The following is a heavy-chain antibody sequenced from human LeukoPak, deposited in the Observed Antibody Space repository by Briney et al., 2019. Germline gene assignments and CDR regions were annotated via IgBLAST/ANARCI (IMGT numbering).Heavy chain of an antibody. D-gene: IGHD6-6*01. Sequence: SVKVSCKASGGTFIIYAISWVRQAPGQGLEWMGGIIPIFATANYAQKLQGRVRITADESTSTAYMELSSLRSEDTAVYYCARDRAARPSLGDAFDIWGQGTMVTVSS. CDR3: ARDRAARPSLGDAFDI. CDR1: GGTFIIYA. CDR2: IIPIFATA. V-gene: IGHV1-69*01. J-gene: IGHJ3*02.